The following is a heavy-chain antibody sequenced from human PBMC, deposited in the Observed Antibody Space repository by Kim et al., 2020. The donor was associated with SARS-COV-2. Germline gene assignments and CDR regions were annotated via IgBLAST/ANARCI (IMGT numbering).Heavy chain of an antibody. D-gene: IGHD6-19*01. CDR3: ASVLLGWPRVY. Sequence: GGSLRLSCAASGFTFSSYWMHWVRQAPGKGLVWVSRINSDGSSTSYADSVKGRFTISRDNAKNTLYLQMNSLRAEDTAVYYCASVLLGWPRVYWGQGTLVTVSS. CDR2: INSDGSST. CDR1: GFTFSSYW. V-gene: IGHV3-74*01. J-gene: IGHJ4*02.